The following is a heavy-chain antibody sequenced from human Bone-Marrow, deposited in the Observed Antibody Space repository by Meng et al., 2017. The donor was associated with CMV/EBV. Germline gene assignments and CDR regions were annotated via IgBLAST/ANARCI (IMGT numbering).Heavy chain of an antibody. J-gene: IGHJ4*02. D-gene: IGHD6-6*01. CDR2: IYSSGST. CDR1: GDFMDNYY. V-gene: IGHV4-59*12. Sequence: SETLSLTCTVSGDFMDNYYWSWIRQSPGKGLEWIGYIYSSGSTNYNPSLKSRVTISVDTSKNQFSLKLSSVTAADTAVYYCARGGIAAPFDYWGQGTLVTVSS. CDR3: ARGGIAAPFDY.